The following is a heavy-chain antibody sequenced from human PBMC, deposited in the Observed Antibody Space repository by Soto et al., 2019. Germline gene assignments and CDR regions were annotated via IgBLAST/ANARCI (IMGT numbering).Heavy chain of an antibody. CDR1: GLRLSDGW. V-gene: IGHV3-15*07. CDR3: TRRPKAGDAGVDALAY. CDR2: IKSKGDGGGV. J-gene: IGHJ4*02. Sequence: EVRLVESGGGSVKPEGSLRLSCAASGLRLSDGWMNWVRQTPGKGLEWVGRIKSKGDGGGVDSAAPVNGRITISRDDSENMLYLQMNNLKADDTGIYYCTRRPKAGDAGVDALAYCGQGALVTVSS. D-gene: IGHD3-10*01.